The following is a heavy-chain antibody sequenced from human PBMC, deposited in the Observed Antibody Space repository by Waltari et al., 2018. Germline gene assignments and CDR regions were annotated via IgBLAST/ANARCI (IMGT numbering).Heavy chain of an antibody. V-gene: IGHV4-39*01. D-gene: IGHD5-12*01. J-gene: IGHJ6*03. Sequence: QLQLQESGPGLVKPSETLSLTCSVSGGSISSSIYHWGWIRQPPGKGLEWIGSILYSGSTFNNPSLKSRVSISVDTSKKQFSLKLNSVTATDSAVYYCAIVATIPATNYYMDVWGKGTTVTVSS. CDR2: ILYSGST. CDR3: AIVATIPATNYYMDV. CDR1: GGSISSSIYH.